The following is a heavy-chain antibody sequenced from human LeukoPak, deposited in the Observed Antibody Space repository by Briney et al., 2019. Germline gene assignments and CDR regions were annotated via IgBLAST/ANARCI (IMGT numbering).Heavy chain of an antibody. CDR2: ISYDGSNK. D-gene: IGHD3-22*01. CDR3: AKVFGGYYYVDY. V-gene: IGHV3-30*18. CDR1: GFTFITYG. Sequence: GGSLRLSCAASGFTFITYGMHWVRQAPGKGLEWVAVISYDGSNKYYADSVKGRFTISRDNSKNTLYLQMNSLRAEDTAVYYCAKVFGGYYYVDYWGQGTLVTVSS. J-gene: IGHJ4*02.